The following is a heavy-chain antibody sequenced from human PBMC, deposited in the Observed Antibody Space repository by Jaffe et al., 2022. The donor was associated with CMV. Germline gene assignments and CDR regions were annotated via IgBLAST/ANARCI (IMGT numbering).Heavy chain of an antibody. CDR2: IKQDGSEK. J-gene: IGHJ6*02. CDR3: ARDYYDSSGYPYYYYGMDV. Sequence: EVQLVESGGGLVQPGGSLRLSCAASGFTFSSYWMSWVRQAPGKGLEWVANIKQDGSEKYYVDSVKGRFTISRDNAKNSLYLQMNSLRAEDTAVYYCARDYYDSSGYPYYYYGMDVWGQGTTVTVSS. CDR1: GFTFSSYW. D-gene: IGHD3-22*01. V-gene: IGHV3-7*01.